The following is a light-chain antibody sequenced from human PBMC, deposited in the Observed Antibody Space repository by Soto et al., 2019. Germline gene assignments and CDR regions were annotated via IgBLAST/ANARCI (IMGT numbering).Light chain of an antibody. CDR3: CAYAGSSTYV. CDR2: EGS. CDR1: SSDVGNYDL. J-gene: IGLJ1*01. V-gene: IGLV2-23*01. Sequence: QSVLTQPASVSGSPGQSITIPCTGTSSDVGNYDLVSWYQQHPGKAPKLMIYEGSKRPSGVSNRFSGSKSGNTASLTISGLQAEDEADYYCCAYAGSSTYVFGTGTKVTVL.